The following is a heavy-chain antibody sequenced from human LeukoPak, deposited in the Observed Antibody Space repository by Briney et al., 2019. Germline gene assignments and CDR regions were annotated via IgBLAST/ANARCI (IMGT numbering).Heavy chain of an antibody. CDR2: IKWNGGST. V-gene: IGHV3-20*04. J-gene: IGHJ3*02. CDR3: AKDTTVTRAAGAFDI. Sequence: GGSLRLSCAASGFTFDDYGMSWVRQAPGKGLEWGSGIKWNGGSTSYADSVKGRFTISRDNAKNSLYLQMNSLRAEDTAVYYCAKDTTVTRAAGAFDIWGQGTMVTVSS. D-gene: IGHD4-17*01. CDR1: GFTFDDYG.